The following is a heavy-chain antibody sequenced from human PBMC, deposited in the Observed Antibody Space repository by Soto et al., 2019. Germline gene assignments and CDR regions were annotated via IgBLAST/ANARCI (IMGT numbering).Heavy chain of an antibody. V-gene: IGHV1-69*01. CDR1: GGTFSSYA. J-gene: IGHJ4*02. D-gene: IGHD3-9*01. Sequence: QVQLVQSGAEVKKPGSSVKVSCKASGGTFSSYAISWVQQAPGQGLEWMGGIIPIFGTANYAQKFQGRVTITADESTSAAYMELSSLRSEDTAVYYCARGCSYDILTGYSYWGQGTLVTVSS. CDR2: IIPIFGTA. CDR3: ARGCSYDILTGYSY.